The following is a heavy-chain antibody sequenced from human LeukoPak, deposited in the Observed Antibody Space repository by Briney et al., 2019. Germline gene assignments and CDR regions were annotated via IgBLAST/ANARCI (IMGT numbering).Heavy chain of an antibody. D-gene: IGHD2-21*02. V-gene: IGHV3-21*03. CDR3: TTDRDMVTPNSYFYVMDV. CDR1: GFTFSNYN. J-gene: IGHJ6*02. Sequence: PGGSLRLSCAASGFTFSNYNMNWVRQAPGKGLEWVSVISSSSRYMYYADSVKGRFTISRDNAKNSLYLQMNSLKTEDSAVYFCTTDRDMVTPNSYFYVMDVWGQGTTVTVSS. CDR2: ISSSSRYM.